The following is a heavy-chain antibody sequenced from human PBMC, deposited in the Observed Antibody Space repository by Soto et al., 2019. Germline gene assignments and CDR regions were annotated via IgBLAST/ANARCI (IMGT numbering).Heavy chain of an antibody. Sequence: EVQLLESGGILVQPGRSLRLSCAASGFTFSDYSMTWVRQAPGKGLEWVSAISGSGSSTYYADSVKGRFTISRDNLNNTLYLQMNSLRAEDTALYFCAKGGETRSYYYAMDAWGQGTTVTVSS. CDR3: AKGGETRSYYYAMDA. V-gene: IGHV3-23*01. CDR2: ISGSGSST. D-gene: IGHD3-10*01. J-gene: IGHJ6*02. CDR1: GFTFSDYS.